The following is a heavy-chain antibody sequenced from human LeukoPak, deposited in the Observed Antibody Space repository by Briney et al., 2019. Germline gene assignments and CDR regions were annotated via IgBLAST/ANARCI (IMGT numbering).Heavy chain of an antibody. CDR3: ARGSQYSSFQLDY. CDR2: INHSGST. V-gene: IGHV4-34*01. D-gene: IGHD6-6*01. J-gene: IGHJ4*02. Sequence: SETLSLTCAVYGGSFSGYYWSWIRQPPGKGLEWIGEINHSGSTNYNPSLESRVTISVDTSKNQFSLKLSSVTAADTAVYYCARGSQYSSFQLDYWGQGTLVTVSS. CDR1: GGSFSGYY.